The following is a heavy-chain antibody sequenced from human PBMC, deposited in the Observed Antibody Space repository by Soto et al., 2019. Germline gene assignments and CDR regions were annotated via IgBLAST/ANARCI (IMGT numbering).Heavy chain of an antibody. Sequence: QVQLVQSGAEVKKPGASVKISCKASGYTFTTYYLHWVRQAPGQGLEWMGIINPDTGSTSSAQNFRGRVSVTRDTSTSTVDMELYSLSSEDTAVYYCARDPNFSLTFHYYGMDVWGQGTTVTVSS. J-gene: IGHJ6*02. CDR3: ARDPNFSLTFHYYGMDV. CDR2: INPDTGST. V-gene: IGHV1-46*01. CDR1: GYTFTTYY.